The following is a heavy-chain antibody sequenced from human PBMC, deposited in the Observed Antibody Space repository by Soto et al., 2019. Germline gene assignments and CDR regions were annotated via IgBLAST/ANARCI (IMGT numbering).Heavy chain of an antibody. CDR3: ARGDYQYSIDY. CDR1: GDSMTGGDYS. V-gene: IGHV4-30-2*01. D-gene: IGHD2-2*01. CDR2: IYRTGDT. Sequence: SETLSLTCTVSGDSMTGGDYSWSWIRQPPGKGLEWLGYIYRTGDTHYSPSLKSRVSISQDRSKNQFSLELTSVTAADTAVYYCARGDYQYSIDYWGQGTLVTVSS. J-gene: IGHJ4*02.